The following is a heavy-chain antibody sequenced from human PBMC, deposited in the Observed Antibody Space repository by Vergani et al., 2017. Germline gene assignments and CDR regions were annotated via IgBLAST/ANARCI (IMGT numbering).Heavy chain of an antibody. CDR1: GDSITNGGFS. V-gene: IGHV4-30-2*01. CDR2: IFPSGNS. Sequence: QLQLQQSGPGLVKPSETLFLTCAVSGDSITNGGFSWNWIRQPPGKGPEWIGYIFPSGNSDYNPSLKNRVSISLDKSKNQFSLWVNSVTAADTAVYFCARYGYSSRSGNWFDPWGQGTLVTVSS. D-gene: IGHD6-13*01. CDR3: ARYGYSSRSGNWFDP. J-gene: IGHJ5*02.